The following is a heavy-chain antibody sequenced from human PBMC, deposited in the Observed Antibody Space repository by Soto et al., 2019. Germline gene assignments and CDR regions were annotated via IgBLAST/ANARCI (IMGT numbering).Heavy chain of an antibody. J-gene: IGHJ6*02. CDR2: INPNSGGT. Sequence: GASVKVSFKASGYTFTGYYMRWVRQAPGQGLEWMGWINPNSGGTNYAQKFQGRVTMTRDTSISTAYMELSRLRSDDTAVYYCARELYSSGKYYYYYGMDVWGQGTTVTVSS. V-gene: IGHV1-2*02. D-gene: IGHD6-19*01. CDR1: GYTFTGYY. CDR3: ARELYSSGKYYYYYGMDV.